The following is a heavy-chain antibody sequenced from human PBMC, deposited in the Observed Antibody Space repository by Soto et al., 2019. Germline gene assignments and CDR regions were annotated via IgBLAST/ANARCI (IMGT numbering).Heavy chain of an antibody. CDR3: ARTTYSGSYLDWYFDL. CDR1: GGSISSYY. V-gene: IGHV4-59*01. CDR2: IYFSGST. J-gene: IGHJ2*01. D-gene: IGHD1-26*01. Sequence: QVQLQESGPGLVKPSETLSLTCTVSGGSISSYYWSWIRQPPGKGLEWIGYIYFSGSTNYNPSLKSPVTFSVDTAKNQFSLRLSSVTAAATALYYGARTTYSGSYLDWYFDLWGRGTLVTVSS.